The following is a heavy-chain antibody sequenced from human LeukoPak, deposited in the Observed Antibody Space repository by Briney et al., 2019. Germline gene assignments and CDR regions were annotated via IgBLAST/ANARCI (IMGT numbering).Heavy chain of an antibody. Sequence: GGSLRLSCAASGFTFSRYSMNWVRQAPGKGLEWVSSISSRSSFIYYADSVKGRFTISRDNAKNSLNLQMNSLRAEDTAVYYCARYSDSWDYFDYWGQGTLVTVSS. D-gene: IGHD6-13*01. CDR1: GFTFSRYS. V-gene: IGHV3-21*01. J-gene: IGHJ4*02. CDR2: ISSRSSFI. CDR3: ARYSDSWDYFDY.